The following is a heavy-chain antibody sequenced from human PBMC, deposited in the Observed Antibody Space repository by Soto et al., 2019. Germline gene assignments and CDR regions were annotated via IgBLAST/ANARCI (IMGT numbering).Heavy chain of an antibody. CDR3: ARDFVAGSTSCYPYYYGMDV. J-gene: IGHJ6*02. CDR1: GGTFSSYA. D-gene: IGHD2-2*01. V-gene: IGHV1-69*06. CDR2: IIPIFGTA. Sequence: SVKVSCKASGGTFSSYAVSWVRQAPGQGLEWMGGIIPIFGTANYAQKFQGRVTLTADKSTSTAYMELSSLRSVDTAVYYCARDFVAGSTSCYPYYYGMDVWGQGTTVTVSS.